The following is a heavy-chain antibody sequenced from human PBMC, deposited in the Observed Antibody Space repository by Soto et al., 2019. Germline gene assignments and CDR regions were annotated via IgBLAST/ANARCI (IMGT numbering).Heavy chain of an antibody. CDR1: GVSFSGYY. CDR3: ARGPRYYFDY. J-gene: IGHJ4*02. CDR2: INHSGST. Sequence: SETLSLTCAVYGVSFSGYYWSWIRQPPGKGLEWIGEINHSGSTNYNPSLKSRVTISVDTSKNQFSLKLSSVTAADTAVDYCARGPRYYFDYWGQGTLVTVSS. V-gene: IGHV4-34*01.